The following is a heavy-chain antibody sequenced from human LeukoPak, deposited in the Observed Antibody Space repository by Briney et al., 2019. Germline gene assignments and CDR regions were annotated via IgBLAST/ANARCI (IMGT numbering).Heavy chain of an antibody. D-gene: IGHD4-17*01. CDR2: IIPIFGTA. CDR3: ARDGDYAYYFDY. J-gene: IGHJ4*02. CDR1: GGTFSSYA. V-gene: IGHV1-69*13. Sequence: SVKVSCKASGGTFSSYAISWVRQAPGQGLEWMGGIIPIFGTANYAQKFQGRVTITADESTSTAYMELSSLRSEDTAVYYCARDGDYAYYFDYWGQGTLVTVSS.